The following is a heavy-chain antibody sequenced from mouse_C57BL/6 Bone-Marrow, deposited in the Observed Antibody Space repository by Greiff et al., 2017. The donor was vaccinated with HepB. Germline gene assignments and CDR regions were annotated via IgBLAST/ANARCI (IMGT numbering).Heavy chain of an antibody. D-gene: IGHD2-5*01. CDR2: ISSGGSYT. Sequence: EVHLVESGGDLVKPGGSLKLSCAASGFTFSSYGMSWVRQTPDKRLEWVATISSGGSYTYYPDSVKGRFTISRDNAKNTLYLQMSSLKSEDTAMYYCARRDYSNSFDYWGQGTTLTVSS. CDR1: GFTFSSYG. V-gene: IGHV5-6*01. CDR3: ARRDYSNSFDY. J-gene: IGHJ2*01.